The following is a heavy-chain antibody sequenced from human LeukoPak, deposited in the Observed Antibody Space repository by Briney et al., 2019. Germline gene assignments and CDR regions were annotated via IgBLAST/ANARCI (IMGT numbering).Heavy chain of an antibody. V-gene: IGHV3-30*03. CDR3: ARESGLNYFDP. CDR1: GFTFSNYA. Sequence: GGSLRLSCTASGFTFSNYAMHWVRQAPGKGLEWVAVISYGGNKRYYAGSVKGRLSISRDNSKNTLYLQMNRLRVEDTAMYYCARESGLNYFDPRGQGILVTVSS. D-gene: IGHD1-7*01. CDR2: ISYGGNKR. J-gene: IGHJ5*02.